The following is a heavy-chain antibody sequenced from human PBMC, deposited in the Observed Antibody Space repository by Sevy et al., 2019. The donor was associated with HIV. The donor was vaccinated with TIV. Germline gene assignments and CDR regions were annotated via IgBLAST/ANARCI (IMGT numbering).Heavy chain of an antibody. V-gene: IGHV3-7*01. D-gene: IGHD2-8*02. CDR3: ARSGGNYDYGMDV. Sequence: GESLKISCAASEFTFSSYWMSWVRQAPGKGLEWVANIKQDGSEKYYVDSVKGRFTISRDNAKNSLYLQMNSLRAEDTAVYYCARSGGNYDYGMDVWGQGTTVTVSS. CDR2: IKQDGSEK. CDR1: EFTFSSYW. J-gene: IGHJ6*02.